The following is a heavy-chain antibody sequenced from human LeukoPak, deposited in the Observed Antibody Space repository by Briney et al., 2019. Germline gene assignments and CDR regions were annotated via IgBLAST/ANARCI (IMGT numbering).Heavy chain of an antibody. CDR1: GASISGSSDY. Sequence: SETLSLTCSVSGASISGSSDYWGWIRQPPGKGLEWIASIYYSGSTYYNPSLKSRVTIAVDTYKNQFSLKLSSVTAADTAVYYCARHLLGSIAAHWALLQRLYYMDVWGKGTTVTVSS. D-gene: IGHD6-6*01. V-gene: IGHV4-39*01. CDR2: IYYSGST. J-gene: IGHJ6*03. CDR3: ARHLLGSIAAHWALLQRLYYMDV.